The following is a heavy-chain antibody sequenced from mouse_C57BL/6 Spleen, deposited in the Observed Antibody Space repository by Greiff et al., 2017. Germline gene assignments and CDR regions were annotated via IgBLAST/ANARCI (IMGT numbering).Heavy chain of an antibody. Sequence: QVQLQQPGAELVRPGSSVKLSCQASGYTFTSYWMHWVKQRPIQGLEWIGNIDPSDSETHYNQKFKDKATLTVDKSSSTAYMQLSSLTSEDSAVYYCARPQTAQEGGFAYWGQGTLVTVSA. CDR1: GYTFTSYW. CDR2: IDPSDSET. D-gene: IGHD3-2*02. J-gene: IGHJ3*01. CDR3: ARPQTAQEGGFAY. V-gene: IGHV1-52*01.